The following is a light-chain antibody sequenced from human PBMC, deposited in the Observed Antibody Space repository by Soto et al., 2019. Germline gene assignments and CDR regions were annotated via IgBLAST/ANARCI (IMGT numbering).Light chain of an antibody. Sequence: PGERATLSCRASQSVSSNYLAWYQQKPGQAPRLLIHGASSRATGTPDRFTASGSGTDFTLTISSLEPEDYAVYFCQQYTSSPTFGGGTKVDIK. CDR1: QSVSSNY. J-gene: IGKJ4*01. CDR2: GAS. CDR3: QQYTSSPT. V-gene: IGKV3-20*01.